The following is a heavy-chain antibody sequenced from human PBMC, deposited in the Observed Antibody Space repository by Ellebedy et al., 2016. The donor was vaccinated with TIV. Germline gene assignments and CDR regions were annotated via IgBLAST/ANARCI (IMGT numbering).Heavy chain of an antibody. Sequence: GESLKISCAASGFTFNNYAMSWVRQAPGRGLEGVAVISSDGNRQYYRDSVKGRFTVSRDNSRNTLYLQMNSLVAAETAVYQCVRYGYGSKTSYMAPRFDYWGQGTLVTVSS. D-gene: IGHD3-10*01. CDR1: GFTFNNYA. J-gene: IGHJ4*02. V-gene: IGHV3-30-3*01. CDR2: ISSDGNRQ. CDR3: VRYGYGSKTSYMAPRFDY.